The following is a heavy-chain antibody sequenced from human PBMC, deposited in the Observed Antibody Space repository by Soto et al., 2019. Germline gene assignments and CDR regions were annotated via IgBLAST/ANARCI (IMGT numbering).Heavy chain of an antibody. CDR1: GYTFTSYG. J-gene: IGHJ6*02. CDR3: SRRAAGIWYYSYGMDV. Sequence: QVQLVQSGAEVKKPGASVKVSCKASGYTFTSYGISWVRQAPGQGLEWMGWISAYNGNTNYAQKLKGRVTMTPDPSTSTAYMELRSRRSDDTAVYYCSRRAAGIWYYSYGMDVWGQGTTVTVSS. D-gene: IGHD3-10*01. CDR2: ISAYNGNT. V-gene: IGHV1-18*01.